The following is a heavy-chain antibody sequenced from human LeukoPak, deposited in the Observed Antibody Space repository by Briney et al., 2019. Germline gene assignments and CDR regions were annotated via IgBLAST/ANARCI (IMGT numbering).Heavy chain of an antibody. D-gene: IGHD3-10*01. CDR2: IYYSGST. CDR1: GGSISSSSYY. J-gene: IGHJ4*02. V-gene: IGHV4-61*01. CDR3: ARDSGGEIDY. Sequence: SETLSLTCTVSGGSISSSSYYWGWIRQPPGKGLEWIGYIYYSGSTNYNPSLKSRVTISVDTSKNQFSLKLSSVTAADTAVYYCARDSGGEIDYWGQGTLVTVSS.